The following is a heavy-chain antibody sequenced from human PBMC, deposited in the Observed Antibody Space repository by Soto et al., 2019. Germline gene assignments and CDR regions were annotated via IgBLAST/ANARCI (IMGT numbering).Heavy chain of an antibody. CDR3: AKVRSEKPGGINWFHS. J-gene: IGHJ5*01. V-gene: IGHV3-23*01. Sequence: GGSLRLSCAASGLTFTSYAMSWVRQAPGKGLEWVSAISGSGGSTYYADSVKGRFTISRDNSKNTLYLQMNSLRAEDTAVYYCAKVRSEKPGGINWFHSWGQGTLVTVS. CDR2: ISGSGGST. CDR1: GLTFTSYA. D-gene: IGHD2-21*01.